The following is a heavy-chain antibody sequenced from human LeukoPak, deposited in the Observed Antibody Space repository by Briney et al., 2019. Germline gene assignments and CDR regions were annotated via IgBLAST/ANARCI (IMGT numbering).Heavy chain of an antibody. V-gene: IGHV3-30*03. CDR3: ARAPYSGSYSGGFGP. D-gene: IGHD1-26*01. J-gene: IGHJ5*02. CDR1: GFTFSSYG. CDR2: ISYDGSNK. Sequence: GGSLRLSCAASGFTFSSYGMHWVRQAPGKGLEWVAVISYDGSNKYYADSVKGRFTISRDNSKNTLYLQMNSLRAEDTAVYYCARAPYSGSYSGGFGPWGQGTLVTVPS.